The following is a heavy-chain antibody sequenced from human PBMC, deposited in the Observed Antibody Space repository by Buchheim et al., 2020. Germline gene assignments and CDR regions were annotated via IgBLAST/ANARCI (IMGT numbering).Heavy chain of an antibody. CDR3: AREDIVVVPAAISNTYFDY. CDR1: GGSISSGSYY. CDR2: IYTSGST. J-gene: IGHJ4*02. V-gene: IGHV4-61*02. Sequence: QVQLQESGPGLVKPSQTLSLTCTVSGGSISSGSYYWSWIRQPAGKGLEWIGRIYTSGSTNYNPSLKSRVTISVDTSKNQFSLKLSSVTAADTAVYYCAREDIVVVPAAISNTYFDYWGQGTL. D-gene: IGHD2-2*02.